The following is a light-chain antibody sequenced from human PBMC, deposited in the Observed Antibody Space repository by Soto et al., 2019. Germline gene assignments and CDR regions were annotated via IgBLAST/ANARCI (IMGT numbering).Light chain of an antibody. CDR2: AAS. V-gene: IGKV1-27*01. CDR3: QKYNSAPRT. CDR1: QGISNY. Sequence: DVQMTQAPSSLSASVGDRVTITCRASQGISNYLAWYQQKPGKVPKLLIYAASILQSGVPSRFSGSGSGTDFTLTISSLQPEDVATYCCQKYNSAPRTFGGGIKVEIK. J-gene: IGKJ4*01.